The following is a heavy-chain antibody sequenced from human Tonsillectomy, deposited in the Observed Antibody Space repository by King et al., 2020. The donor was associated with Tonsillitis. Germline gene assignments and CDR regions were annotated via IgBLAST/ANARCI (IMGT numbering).Heavy chain of an antibody. CDR2: ISGSGGSI. CDR3: AKEYYDILTGYYARPFDY. J-gene: IGHJ4*02. V-gene: IGHV3-23*04. D-gene: IGHD3-9*01. CDR1: GFTFSSYA. Sequence: VQLVESGGGLVQPGGSLRLSCAASGFTFSSYAMSWVRQAPGKELEWVSAISGSGGSIYYADSVKGRFTISRDNSKNTLYLQVNSLRAEDTDVYYCAKEYYDILTGYYARPFDYWGQGTLVTVSS.